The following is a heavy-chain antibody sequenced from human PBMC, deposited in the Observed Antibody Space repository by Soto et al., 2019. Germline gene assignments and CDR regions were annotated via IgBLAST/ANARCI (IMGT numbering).Heavy chain of an antibody. J-gene: IGHJ4*02. CDR1: GFTFSSYA. V-gene: IGHV3-23*01. CDR2: ISGSGGST. Sequence: PLGSLRLSCAASGFTFSSYAMSWVRQAPGKGLEWVSAISGSGGSTYYADSVKGRFTISRDNSKNTLYLQMNSLRAEDTAVYYCGFVGGWNYFDYWGQGTLVTVS. CDR3: GFVGGWNYFDY. D-gene: IGHD6-19*01.